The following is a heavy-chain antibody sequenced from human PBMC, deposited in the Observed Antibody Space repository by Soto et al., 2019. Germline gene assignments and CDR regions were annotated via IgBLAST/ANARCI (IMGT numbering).Heavy chain of an antibody. CDR1: GFTFSSFA. CDR3: AKGGAVLLDPFDV. D-gene: IGHD1-26*01. J-gene: IGHJ3*01. V-gene: IGHV3-23*01. Sequence: GQLLESGGGMVQPGGSLRLSCAASGFTFSSFAMNWVRLPPGRGLEWVAAVTSSASSTHYADSVKGRFTISRDNSMNTLYLQMNSLRADDTAVYYCAKGGAVLLDPFDVWGQGTMVTVSS. CDR2: VTSSASST.